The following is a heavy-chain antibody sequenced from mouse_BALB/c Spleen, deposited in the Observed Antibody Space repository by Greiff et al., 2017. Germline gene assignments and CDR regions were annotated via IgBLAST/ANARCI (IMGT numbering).Heavy chain of an antibody. V-gene: IGHV5-6-3*01. CDR1: GFTFSSYG. D-gene: IGHD1-1*01. CDR3: ARDDGRAWFAY. CDR2: INSNGGST. J-gene: IGHJ3*01. Sequence: EVQGVESGGGLVQPGGSLKLSCAASGFTFSSYGMSWVRQTPDKRLELVATINSNGGSTYYPDSVKGRFTISRDNAKNTLYLQMSSLKSEDTAMYYCARDDGRAWFAYWGQGTLVTVSA.